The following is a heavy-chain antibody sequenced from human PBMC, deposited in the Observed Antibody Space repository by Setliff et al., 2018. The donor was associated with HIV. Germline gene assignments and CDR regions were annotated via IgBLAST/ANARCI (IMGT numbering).Heavy chain of an antibody. J-gene: IGHJ5*02. CDR2: ISPHNGDK. D-gene: IGHD7-27*01. Sequence: ASVKVSCKASGYSFTDYFIHWVRQAPGQGLEWMGWISPHNGDKNILQRFRGRVTMTTDTSFSTAYMELSGLRSDDTAMYYCARQLSNSLDLWGQGTLVTVSS. V-gene: IGHV1-2*02. CDR3: ARQLSNSLDL. CDR1: GYSFTDYF.